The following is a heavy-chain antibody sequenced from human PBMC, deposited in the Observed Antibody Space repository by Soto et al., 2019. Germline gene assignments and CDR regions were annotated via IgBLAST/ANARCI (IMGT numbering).Heavy chain of an antibody. Sequence: SETLSLTCAVFAESFSGYSWSWVRQPPGKGLEWIGEIDHSGSTNYNPSLQSRVTISADTSKNLFSLKLRPVAAADTAVYYCARSPARFNYVWGNFTYWGQGTLVTVSS. CDR1: AESFSGYS. CDR2: IDHSGST. J-gene: IGHJ4*02. D-gene: IGHD3-16*01. CDR3: ARSPARFNYVWGNFTY. V-gene: IGHV4-34*01.